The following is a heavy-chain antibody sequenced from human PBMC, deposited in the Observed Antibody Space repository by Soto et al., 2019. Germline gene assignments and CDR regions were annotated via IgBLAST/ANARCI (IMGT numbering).Heavy chain of an antibody. CDR1: GFTFSSYS. CDR2: ISSSSSTI. V-gene: IGHV3-48*01. Sequence: EVQLVESGGGLVQPGGSLRLSCAASGFTFSSYSMNWVRQAPGKGLEWVSYISSSSSTIYYADSVKGRFTISRDNAKNSLYLQMNSLRAEDTAVYYCARDPQLRYYGSGSYPTYFDYWGQGTLVTVSS. D-gene: IGHD3-10*01. J-gene: IGHJ4*02. CDR3: ARDPQLRYYGSGSYPTYFDY.